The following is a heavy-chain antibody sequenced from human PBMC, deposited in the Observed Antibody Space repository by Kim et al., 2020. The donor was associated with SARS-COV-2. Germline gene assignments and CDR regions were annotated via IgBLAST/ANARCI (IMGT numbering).Heavy chain of an antibody. Sequence: PSLKSRVTMSVDTSKNQFSLKLSSVTAADTAVYYCAGRIVATTNPGGIDYWGQGTLVTVSS. J-gene: IGHJ4*02. V-gene: IGHV4-4*07. D-gene: IGHD5-12*01. CDR3: AGRIVATTNPGGIDY.